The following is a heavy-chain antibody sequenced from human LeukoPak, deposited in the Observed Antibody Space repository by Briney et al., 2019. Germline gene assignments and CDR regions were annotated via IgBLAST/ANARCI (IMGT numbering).Heavy chain of an antibody. J-gene: IGHJ4*02. Sequence: PGRSLRLSCAASGFTFSSYGMHWVRQAPGKGLEWVAVISYDGSNKYYADSVKGRFTISRDNSKNTLYLQMNSLRAEDTAVYYCAKAIAAAGLGYWGQGTLVTVSS. CDR3: AKAIAAAGLGY. D-gene: IGHD6-13*01. CDR1: GFTFSSYG. CDR2: ISYDGSNK. V-gene: IGHV3-30*18.